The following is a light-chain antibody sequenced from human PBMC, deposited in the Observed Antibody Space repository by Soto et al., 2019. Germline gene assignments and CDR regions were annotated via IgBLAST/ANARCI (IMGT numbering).Light chain of an antibody. CDR1: QSISSW. J-gene: IGKJ1*01. CDR3: QQYNSYSPWT. Sequence: DMQMTQSPSTLSASVGDRVTTTGRASQSISSWLAWYQQKPGKAPKLLIYDASSLESGVPSRFSGSGSGTEFTLTISSLQPDDFATYYCQQYNSYSPWTFGQGTKVDI. CDR2: DAS. V-gene: IGKV1-5*01.